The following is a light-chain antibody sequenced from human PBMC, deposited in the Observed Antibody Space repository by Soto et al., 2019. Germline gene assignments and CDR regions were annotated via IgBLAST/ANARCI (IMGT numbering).Light chain of an antibody. Sequence: EIVLTQSPGTLSLSPGERATLSCRASQSVTGSYLAWYQQKPGQAPRLLIYGASSRASGIPDRFSGSGSGTDFTLTISRREHEDFAEYYCQQYGSSPPVTFGPGTKVDIK. J-gene: IGKJ3*01. CDR1: QSVTGSY. V-gene: IGKV3-20*01. CDR3: QQYGSSPPVT. CDR2: GAS.